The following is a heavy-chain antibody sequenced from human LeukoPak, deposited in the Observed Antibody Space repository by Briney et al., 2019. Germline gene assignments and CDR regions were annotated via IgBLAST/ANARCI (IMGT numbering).Heavy chain of an antibody. D-gene: IGHD3-10*01. Sequence: GASMKVSCKASGGTFSSYAISWVRQAPGQGLEWMGGIIPIFGTANYAQKFQGRVTITADESTSTAYMELSSLRSEDTAVYYCAKTRGSGSYYDYWGQGTLVTVSS. CDR1: GGTFSSYA. CDR2: IIPIFGTA. J-gene: IGHJ4*02. V-gene: IGHV1-69*13. CDR3: AKTRGSGSYYDY.